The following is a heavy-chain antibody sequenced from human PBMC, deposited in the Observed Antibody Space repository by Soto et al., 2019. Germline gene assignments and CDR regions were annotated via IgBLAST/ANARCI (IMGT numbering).Heavy chain of an antibody. Sequence: EVQLVESGGGLVQPGRSLRLSCAASGFTFSSYWMSWVRQAPGKGLEWVANIKQDGSEKYYVDSVKGRFTISRDNAKNSLYLQMNSLRAEDTAVYYCAREGYCSSTSCYVAYWGQGTLVTVSS. V-gene: IGHV3-7*03. CDR3: AREGYCSSTSCYVAY. CDR1: GFTFSSYW. J-gene: IGHJ4*02. D-gene: IGHD2-2*01. CDR2: IKQDGSEK.